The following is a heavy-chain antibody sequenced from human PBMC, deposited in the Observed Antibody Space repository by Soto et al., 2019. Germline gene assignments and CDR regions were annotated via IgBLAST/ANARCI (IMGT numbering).Heavy chain of an antibody. V-gene: IGHV4-34*01. CDR2: INHSGST. D-gene: IGHD3-16*01. CDR3: ASILRYL. CDR1: GGSFSGYY. J-gene: IGHJ4*02. Sequence: QVQLQQWGAGLLKPSETLSLSCAVYGGSFSGYYWSWIRQPPGKGLEGIGEINHSGSTNYNPSLKGRVTLSVDTSKNQFSLRLRSVTAADTAVYYCASILRYLWGQGTLVTVSS.